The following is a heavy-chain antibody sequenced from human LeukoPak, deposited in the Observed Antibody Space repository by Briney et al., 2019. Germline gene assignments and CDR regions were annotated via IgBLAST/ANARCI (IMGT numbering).Heavy chain of an antibody. D-gene: IGHD3-9*01. J-gene: IGHJ5*02. Sequence: GGSLRLSCAASGFTFNNAWMSWVRQAPGKGLEWVGRIKSKIDGGTTDYAAPVKGRFTISRDDSQNTLFLRMSSLKTEDTAVYYCTTDRRHDILTGYYRGWFDPWGQGTPVTVSS. CDR2: IKSKIDGGTT. CDR1: GFTFNNAW. CDR3: TTDRRHDILTGYYRGWFDP. V-gene: IGHV3-15*01.